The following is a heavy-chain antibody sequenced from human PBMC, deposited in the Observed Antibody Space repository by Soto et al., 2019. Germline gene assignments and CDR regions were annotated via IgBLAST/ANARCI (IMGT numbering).Heavy chain of an antibody. CDR2: ISAYNGNT. D-gene: IGHD3-22*01. Sequence: QVQVVQSGAEVKKPGASVKVSCKPSGYIFSSYGISWLRQAPGQGREWMGWISAYNGNTNYAQKFQGRVIMTTDTAPSTAYLELDSLRSADTDVYHTATDNNYDSSGPLDYWGQGLLVTVSS. V-gene: IGHV1-18*01. J-gene: IGHJ4*02. CDR3: ATDNNYDSSGPLDY. CDR1: GYIFSSYG.